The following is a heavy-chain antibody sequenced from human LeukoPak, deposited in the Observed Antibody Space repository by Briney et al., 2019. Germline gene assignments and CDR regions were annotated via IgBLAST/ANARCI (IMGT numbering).Heavy chain of an antibody. V-gene: IGHV1-69*05. Sequence: SVTVSCKASGGTSSSYAISWVRQAPGQGLEWVGGIIPLFGTANYAQRFQGRVTITTDESTSTAYMELSSLRSEDTAVYYCARGLSPLGYYYYMDVWGKGTTVTVSS. J-gene: IGHJ6*03. D-gene: IGHD3-16*02. CDR1: GGTSSSYA. CDR3: ARGLSPLGYYYYMDV. CDR2: IIPLFGTA.